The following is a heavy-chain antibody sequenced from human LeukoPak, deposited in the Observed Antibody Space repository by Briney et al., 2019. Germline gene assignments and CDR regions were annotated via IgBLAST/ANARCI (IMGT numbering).Heavy chain of an antibody. Sequence: KPSETLSLTCAVYGGSFSGYYWSWIRQPPGKGLEWIGEINHSGSTNYNPSLKSRVAISVDTSKNQFSLNLSSVTAADTAVYYCARGYSGYDFFDYWGQGTLVTVSS. D-gene: IGHD5-12*01. V-gene: IGHV4-34*01. J-gene: IGHJ4*02. CDR1: GGSFSGYY. CDR2: INHSGST. CDR3: ARGYSGYDFFDY.